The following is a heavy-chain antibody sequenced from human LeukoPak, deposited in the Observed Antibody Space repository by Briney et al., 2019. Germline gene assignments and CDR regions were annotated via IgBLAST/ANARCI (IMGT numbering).Heavy chain of an antibody. J-gene: IGHJ4*02. D-gene: IGHD1-7*01. CDR2: IFPGGGGT. Sequence: ASVKVSCEASGYTFTNYLIHWVRQAPGQGLEWMGIIFPGGGGTIYARKFQGRLTMTSDTSTSTVYMELSSLTSEDAAVYYCAREPPNSYYFDHWGQGTLVTVSS. CDR3: AREPPNSYYFDH. V-gene: IGHV1-46*01. CDR1: GYTFTNYL.